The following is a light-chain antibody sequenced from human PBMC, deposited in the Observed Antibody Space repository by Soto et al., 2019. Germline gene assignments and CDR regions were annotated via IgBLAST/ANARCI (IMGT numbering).Light chain of an antibody. Sequence: QSALTQPASVSGSPGQSITISCTGTSSDVGSYNLVSWYQQHPGKAPKLMIYEVSKRPSGVSNRFSGSKSGNTASLTISGLQAEDEADYYCCSYVGSSSVVFGGGTKLTDL. CDR3: CSYVGSSSVV. CDR1: SSDVGSYNL. CDR2: EVS. V-gene: IGLV2-23*02. J-gene: IGLJ2*01.